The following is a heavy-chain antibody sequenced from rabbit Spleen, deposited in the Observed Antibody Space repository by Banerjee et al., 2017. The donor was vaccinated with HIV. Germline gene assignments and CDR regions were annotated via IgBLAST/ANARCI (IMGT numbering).Heavy chain of an antibody. J-gene: IGHJ6*01. CDR2: IEGGSSGFT. CDR1: GVSFSSNHY. V-gene: IGHV1S40*01. CDR3: ARDTSTSFSSYGMDL. Sequence: QSLEESGGDLVKPGASLTLTCTASGVSFSSNHYMCWVRQAPGKGLEWIACIEGGSSGFTYFATWAKGRFTCSKTSSTTVTLQMTRLTAADTATYFCARDTSTSFSSYGMDLWGPGTLVTVS. D-gene: IGHD1-1*01.